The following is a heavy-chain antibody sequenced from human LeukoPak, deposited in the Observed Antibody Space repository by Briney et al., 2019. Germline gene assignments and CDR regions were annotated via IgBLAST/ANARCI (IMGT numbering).Heavy chain of an antibody. CDR1: GYTFTVYY. CDR2: INPNSGGT. Sequence: ASVKVSCKASGYTFTVYYMHWVRQAPGQGREWMGWINPNSGGTNYAQKFQGRVTMTRDTSISTAYMELSRLRSDDTAVYYCARSFLIYDFWRYGMDVWGQGTTVTVSS. CDR3: ARSFLIYDFWRYGMDV. D-gene: IGHD3-3*01. J-gene: IGHJ6*02. V-gene: IGHV1-2*02.